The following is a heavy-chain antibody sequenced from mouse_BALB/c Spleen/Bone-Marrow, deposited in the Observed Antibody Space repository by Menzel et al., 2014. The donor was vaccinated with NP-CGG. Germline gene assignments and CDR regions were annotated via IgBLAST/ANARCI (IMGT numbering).Heavy chain of an antibody. CDR1: GFTFSYYA. CDR3: VRDSSGYFDY. CDR2: ISSGGSYT. J-gene: IGHJ2*01. V-gene: IGHV5-9-4*01. D-gene: IGHD3-1*01. Sequence: EVQLQESGGGLVKPGGSLKLSCAASGFTFSYYAMSWVRQSPEKRLEWVAEISSGGSYTYYPDTVTGRFTISRDNAKNTLYLEMSSLRSEDTAMYYCVRDSSGYFDYWGQGTTLTVSS.